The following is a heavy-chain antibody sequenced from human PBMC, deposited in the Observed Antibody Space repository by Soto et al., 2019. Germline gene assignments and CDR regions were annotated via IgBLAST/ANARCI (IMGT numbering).Heavy chain of an antibody. CDR2: IIPIFGTA. Sequence: GASVKVSCKASGGTFSSYAISWVRQAPGQGLEWMGGIIPIFGTANYAQKFQGRVTITADESTSTAYMELSSLRSEDTAVYYCARDSPQSAATHYYYYYMDVWGKGTTVTVSS. D-gene: IGHD2-15*01. V-gene: IGHV1-69*13. CDR1: GGTFSSYA. CDR3: ARDSPQSAATHYYYYYMDV. J-gene: IGHJ6*03.